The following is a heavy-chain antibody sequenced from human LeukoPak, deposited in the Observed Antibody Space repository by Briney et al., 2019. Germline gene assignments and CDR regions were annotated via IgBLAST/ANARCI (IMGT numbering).Heavy chain of an antibody. D-gene: IGHD3-10*01. CDR1: GFTFSDYY. J-gene: IGHJ4*02. CDR2: ISGSSSFT. Sequence: PGGSLRLSCAASGFTFSDYYMSWLRQAPGKGLEWVSYISGSSSFTKYADSVKGRFTTSRDNAKNSLYLQMRSLRAEDPAVYYCARWFGSGSYYGYWGQGTLVTVSS. V-gene: IGHV3-11*03. CDR3: ARWFGSGSYYGY.